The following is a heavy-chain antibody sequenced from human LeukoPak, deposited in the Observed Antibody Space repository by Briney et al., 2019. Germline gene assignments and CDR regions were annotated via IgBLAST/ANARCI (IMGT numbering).Heavy chain of an antibody. CDR3: ARALFAGAFYGMDV. Sequence: GGSLRLSCAASGFTFSNNDMSWVRQAPGKGLEWVSAISGNGGSTDYADSVQGRFSVSRDNSKNTLYLQMNSLRAEDTAVYYCARALFAGAFYGMDVWGQGTTVTVSS. J-gene: IGHJ6*02. CDR2: ISGNGGST. D-gene: IGHD3-10*01. CDR1: GFTFSNND. V-gene: IGHV3-23*01.